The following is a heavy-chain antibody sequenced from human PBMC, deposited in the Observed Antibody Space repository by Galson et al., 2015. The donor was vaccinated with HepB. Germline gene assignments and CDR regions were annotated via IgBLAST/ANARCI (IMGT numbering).Heavy chain of an antibody. Sequence: SLRLSCAASGSFVSTNYMSWVRQAPGKGLEWVSVIYSAGNTFYADSVKGRFTISRDNSKNTVYLQMTSLRAEDTAVYYCVRSRDGYNLRGWFGPWGQGSLVTVSS. V-gene: IGHV3-53*01. D-gene: IGHD5-24*01. J-gene: IGHJ5*02. CDR2: IYSAGNT. CDR3: VRSRDGYNLRGWFGP. CDR1: GSFVSTNY.